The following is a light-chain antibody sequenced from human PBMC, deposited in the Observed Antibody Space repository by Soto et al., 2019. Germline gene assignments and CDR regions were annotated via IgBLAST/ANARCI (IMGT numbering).Light chain of an antibody. V-gene: IGLV1-47*01. J-gene: IGLJ1*01. CDR1: ASTIGRNY. CDR2: RNS. Sequence: QPALTQSPSASGTPGQRVTISCSGSASTIGRNYVYWYQQLPGTAPKLLIYRNSQRPSGVPDRFSGSKSGTSASLAISGLRSEDEADNYCAAWDDNMISLYVFGDGTKVTVL. CDR3: AAWDDNMISLYV.